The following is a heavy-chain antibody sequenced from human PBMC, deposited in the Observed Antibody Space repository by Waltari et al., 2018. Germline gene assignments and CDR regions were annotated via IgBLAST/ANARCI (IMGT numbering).Heavy chain of an antibody. Sequence: QLQLQESGPGLVKPSETLSLTCTVSGGSISSSSYYWGWIRQPPGKGLEWIGSIYYSGSNYYNPSPKSRVTISVDTSKNQFSLKLSSVTAADTAVYYCARRLQLWSNWYFDLWGRGTLVTVSS. V-gene: IGHV4-39*01. CDR2: IYYSGSN. J-gene: IGHJ2*01. D-gene: IGHD5-18*01. CDR1: GGSISSSSYY. CDR3: ARRLQLWSNWYFDL.